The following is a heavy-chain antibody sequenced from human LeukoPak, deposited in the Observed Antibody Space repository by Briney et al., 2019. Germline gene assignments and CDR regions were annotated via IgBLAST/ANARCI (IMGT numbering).Heavy chain of an antibody. Sequence: AGSLRLSWAASGFTFSSYAMHWVRQAPGKGLEWVAVISYDGRNNYYADSVKGRFTISRDNSENTLYLHMNSLRAEDTVLYYCARDLHGYSYGYFDYWGQGTLVTVSS. CDR1: GFTFSSYA. CDR2: ISYDGRNN. V-gene: IGHV3-30*04. D-gene: IGHD5-18*01. CDR3: ARDLHGYSYGYFDY. J-gene: IGHJ4*02.